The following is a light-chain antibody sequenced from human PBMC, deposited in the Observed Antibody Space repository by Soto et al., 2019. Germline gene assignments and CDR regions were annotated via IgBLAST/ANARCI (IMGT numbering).Light chain of an antibody. CDR1: SSDIGGYNY. J-gene: IGLJ2*01. Sequence: QSALTQPPSASGSPGQSVTISCTGTSSDIGGYNYVSWYQLHPGKAPKLLIYEVTRRPSGVPARFSGSKSRSTASLTVSGLQAEDEGDYYCSTYAGNKKLIFGGGTKHTVL. V-gene: IGLV2-8*01. CDR2: EVT. CDR3: STYAGNKKLI.